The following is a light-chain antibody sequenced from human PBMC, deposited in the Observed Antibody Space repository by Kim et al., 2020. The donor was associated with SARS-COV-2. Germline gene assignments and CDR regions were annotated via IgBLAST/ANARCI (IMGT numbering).Light chain of an antibody. V-gene: IGLV6-57*03. CDR2: EDN. Sequence: GKTVTISCTHSSGSIASNYVQWYQQRPGSAPTTVIYEDNQRSSGVPDRFSGSIDSSSNSASLTISGLKTEDEADYYCQSYDSSIVVFGGGTQLTVL. J-gene: IGLJ2*01. CDR1: SGSIASNY. CDR3: QSYDSSIVV.